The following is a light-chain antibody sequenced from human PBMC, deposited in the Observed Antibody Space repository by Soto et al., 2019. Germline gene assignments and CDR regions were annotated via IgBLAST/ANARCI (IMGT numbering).Light chain of an antibody. CDR3: QQHNDWPWT. J-gene: IGKJ1*01. CDR1: QSVSSY. CDR2: DAS. V-gene: IGKV3-11*01. Sequence: EIVLTQSPATLCLSPGERATLSCRASQSVSSYVAWYQQKPGQAPRLLIYDASNRATGIPARFSGSGSGTEFTLTIGSLQSEDFAVYYCQQHNDWPWTFGQGTKVDIK.